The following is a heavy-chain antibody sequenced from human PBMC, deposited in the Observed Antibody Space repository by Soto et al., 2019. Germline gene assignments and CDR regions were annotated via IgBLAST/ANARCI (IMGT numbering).Heavy chain of an antibody. CDR3: VRATGRGGMSFDY. CDR1: GFTFSSYE. Sequence: GGSLRLSCAASGFTFSSYEMNWVRQAPGKGLEWVSYISSSGDTINNADSVRGRFSISRDNAKNSLFLQMNSLRAEDTAVYYFVRATGRGGMSFDYWGPGTPPTLFS. D-gene: IGHD1-20*01. CDR2: ISSSGDTI. V-gene: IGHV3-48*03. J-gene: IGHJ4*02.